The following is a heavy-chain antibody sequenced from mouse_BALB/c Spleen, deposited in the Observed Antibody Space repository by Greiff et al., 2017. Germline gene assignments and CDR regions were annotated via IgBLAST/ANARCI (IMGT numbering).Heavy chain of an antibody. CDR2: IYPGDGDT. CDR3: ARSGMGGNYSLYAMDY. CDR1: GYTFTSYW. D-gene: IGHD2-1*01. V-gene: IGHV1-87*01. Sequence: VQLQESGAELARPGASVKLSCKASGYTFTSYWMQWVKQRPGQGLEWIGAIYPGDGDTRYTQKFKGKATLTADKSSSTAYMQLSSLASEDSAVYYCARSGMGGNYSLYAMDYWGQGTSVTVSS. J-gene: IGHJ4*01.